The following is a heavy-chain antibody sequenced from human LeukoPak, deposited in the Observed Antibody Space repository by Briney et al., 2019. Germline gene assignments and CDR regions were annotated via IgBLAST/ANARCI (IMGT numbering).Heavy chain of an antibody. Sequence: GGSLRLSCAASGFTFSSYGMHWVRQAPGKGLEWVAVISYDGSNKYYADSVKGRFTISRDNSKNTLYLQMNSLRAEDTAVYYCAKYPTVTGYYYYYYGMDVWGQGTTVTVSS. J-gene: IGHJ6*02. CDR3: AKYPTVTGYYYYYYGMDV. CDR2: ISYDGSNK. V-gene: IGHV3-30*18. D-gene: IGHD4-11*01. CDR1: GFTFSSYG.